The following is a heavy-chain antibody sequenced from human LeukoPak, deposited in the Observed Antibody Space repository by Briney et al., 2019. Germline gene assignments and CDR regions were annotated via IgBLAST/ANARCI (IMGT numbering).Heavy chain of an antibody. CDR1: GDSINSGSYY. V-gene: IGHV4-61*02. J-gene: IGHJ4*02. Sequence: SETLSLTFTVSGDSINSGSYYWSWIRQPAGKGLEWIGRFYTSGNTYYNPSLQSRVTISVDTSKNQFSLKLSSVTAADTAVYYCAREYDFWSGYLDYWGQGTLVTVSS. D-gene: IGHD3-3*01. CDR3: AREYDFWSGYLDY. CDR2: FYTSGNT.